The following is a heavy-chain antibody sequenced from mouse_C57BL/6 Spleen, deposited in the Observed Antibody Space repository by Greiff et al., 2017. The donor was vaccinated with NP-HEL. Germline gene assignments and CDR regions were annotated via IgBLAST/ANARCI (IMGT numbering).Heavy chain of an antibody. CDR3: ARGNNYGSSHIEFAY. CDR1: GYTFTSYW. J-gene: IGHJ3*01. CDR2: IDPNSGGT. D-gene: IGHD1-1*01. Sequence: QVQLQQSGAELVKPGASVKLSCKASGYTFTSYWMHWVKQRPGRGLEWIGRIDPNSGGTKYNEKFKSKATLTVDKPSSTAYMQLSSLTPEDSAVYYCARGNNYGSSHIEFAYWGQGTLVTVSA. V-gene: IGHV1-72*01.